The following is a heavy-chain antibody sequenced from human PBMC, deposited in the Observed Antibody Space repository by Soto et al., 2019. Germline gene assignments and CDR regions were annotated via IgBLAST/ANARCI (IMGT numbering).Heavy chain of an antibody. Sequence: SETLSLTCTVSGGSISSGGYYWSWIRQHPGKGLEWIGYIYYSGSTYYNPSLKSRVTISVDTSKNQFSLKLSSVTAADTAVYYCARGRASRSSLYYFDYWGQGTLVTVSS. D-gene: IGHD6-6*01. V-gene: IGHV4-31*03. CDR2: IYYSGST. CDR1: GGSISSGGYY. J-gene: IGHJ4*02. CDR3: ARGRASRSSLYYFDY.